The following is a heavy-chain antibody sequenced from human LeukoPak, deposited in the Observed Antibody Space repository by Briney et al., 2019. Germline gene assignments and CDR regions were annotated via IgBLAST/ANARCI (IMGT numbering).Heavy chain of an antibody. CDR2: MNWNGGRR. CDR1: GFTFEYYG. V-gene: IGHV3-20*01. Sequence: GGSLRLSCVASGFTFEYYGMSWVRQVPGMGLEWVSGMNWNGGRRRYADSVKGRFTISRDNAKNSLFLEMHNLRVEDTAFYHRTRHSGSYGDLYYFHMDVWGKGTSVTVSS. CDR3: TRHSGSYGDLYYFHMDV. D-gene: IGHD1-26*01. J-gene: IGHJ6*03.